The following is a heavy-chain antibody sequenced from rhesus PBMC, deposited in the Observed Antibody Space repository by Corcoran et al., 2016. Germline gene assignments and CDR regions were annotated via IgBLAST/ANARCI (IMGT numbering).Heavy chain of an antibody. V-gene: IGHV4S7*01. CDR3: ARRYSSGSGYFDY. J-gene: IGHJ4*01. Sequence: QVQLQESGPGLVKPSETLSLTCAVSGGSLSGGYYWVWIRQHPGKGLGWIGNIYGNSASTYYNPSLKSRVTISKDTAKNQFSLKLSSVTAADTAVYYCARRYSSGSGYFDYWGQGVLVTVSS. CDR1: GGSLSGGYY. CDR2: IYGNSAST. D-gene: IGHD6-31*01.